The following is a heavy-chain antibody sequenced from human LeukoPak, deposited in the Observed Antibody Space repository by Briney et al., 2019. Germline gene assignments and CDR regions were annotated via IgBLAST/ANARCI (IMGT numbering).Heavy chain of an antibody. V-gene: IGHV3-11*01. CDR3: AREIWNGIVATMGAFF. CDR2: ISSSGSTI. Sequence: GGSLRLSCAASGFTFSDYYMSWIRQAPGKGLEWVSYISSSGSTIYYADSVKGRFTISRDNAKNSLYLQMNSLRAEDTAVYYCAREIWNGIVATMGAFFRGQGTLVTVSS. D-gene: IGHD5-12*01. CDR1: GFTFSDYY. J-gene: IGHJ4*02.